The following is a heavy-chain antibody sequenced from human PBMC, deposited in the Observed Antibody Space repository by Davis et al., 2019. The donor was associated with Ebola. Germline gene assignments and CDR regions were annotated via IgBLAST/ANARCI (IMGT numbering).Heavy chain of an antibody. Sequence: SETLSLTCAVYGGSFSGYYWSWIRQPPGKGLEWIGSIYYSGSTNYNPSLKSRVTISVDTSKNQFSLKLSSVPAADTAVYYCASGYSSGWYAYWGQGTLVTVSS. CDR3: ASGYSSGWYAY. V-gene: IGHV4-34*01. J-gene: IGHJ4*02. CDR2: IYYSGST. D-gene: IGHD6-19*01. CDR1: GGSFSGYY.